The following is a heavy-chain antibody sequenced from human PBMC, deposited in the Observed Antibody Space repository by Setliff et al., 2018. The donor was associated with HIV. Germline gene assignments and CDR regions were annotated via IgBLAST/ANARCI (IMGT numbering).Heavy chain of an antibody. CDR1: GGSIISSSYY. CDR2: IYYSGST. J-gene: IGHJ4*02. Sequence: PSETLSLTCTVSGGSIISSSYYWGWIRQPPGKGLEWIGSIYYSGSTYYNPSLKSRVTISVDTSKNQFSLKLTSVTAADTAIYYCATDTAFLQEGTEFWGQGTLVTVSS. CDR3: ATDTAFLQEGTEF. V-gene: IGHV4-39*01. D-gene: IGHD5-18*01.